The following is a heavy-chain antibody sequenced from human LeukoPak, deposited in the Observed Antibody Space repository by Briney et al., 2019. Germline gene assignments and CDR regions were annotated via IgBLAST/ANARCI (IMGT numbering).Heavy chain of an antibody. V-gene: IGHV3-48*03. J-gene: IGHJ4*02. Sequence: GGSLRLSCAASGFTFSSYEMNWVRQAPGKGLEWVSYISSSGSTIYYADSVKGRFTISRDNAKNSLYLQMNSPRAEDTAVYYCVRDGSSWGNFDYWGQGTLVSASS. CDR3: VRDGSSWGNFDY. CDR1: GFTFSSYE. D-gene: IGHD7-27*01. CDR2: ISSSGSTI.